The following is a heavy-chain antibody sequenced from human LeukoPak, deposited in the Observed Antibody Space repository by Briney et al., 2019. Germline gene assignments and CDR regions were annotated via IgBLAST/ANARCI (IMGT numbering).Heavy chain of an antibody. Sequence: SETLSLTCTVSGGSISSTSYYWGWIRQPPGKGLEWIGNIYYSGSTYYSPSLNSRLTMSVDTSRNHFSLKLSPVTAADTAVYYCARHSYSSGWHAHFDYWGQGTVVAVSS. CDR3: ARHSYSSGWHAHFDY. CDR1: GGSISSTSYY. D-gene: IGHD6-19*01. J-gene: IGHJ4*02. CDR2: IYYSGST. V-gene: IGHV4-39*01.